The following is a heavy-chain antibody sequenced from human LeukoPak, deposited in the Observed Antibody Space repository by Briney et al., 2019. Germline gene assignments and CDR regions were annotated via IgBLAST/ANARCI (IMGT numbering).Heavy chain of an antibody. J-gene: IGHJ4*02. CDR3: ARDGVELRWDYFGY. CDR2: IIPIFGTA. D-gene: IGHD1-7*01. V-gene: IGHV1-69*13. Sequence: ASVNVSCKASGGTFSSYAISWVRQAPGQGLEWMGGIIPIFGTANYAQKFQGRVTITADESTSTAYMELSSLRSEDTAVYYCARDGVELRWDYFGYWGQGTLVTVSS. CDR1: GGTFSSYA.